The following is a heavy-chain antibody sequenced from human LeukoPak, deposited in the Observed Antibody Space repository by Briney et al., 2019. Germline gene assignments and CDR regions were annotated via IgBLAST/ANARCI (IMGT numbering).Heavy chain of an antibody. CDR2: ISSGGDII. D-gene: IGHD5-24*01. CDR3: ARGERPDGYNPTLFDY. V-gene: IGHV3-11*01. CDR1: GFTFSDYY. Sequence: GGSLRLSCAASGFTFSDYYMSWIRQAPGKGLEWVSYISSGGDIIYYADSVKGRFTISRDNAKNSLYLQMNSLRADDTAVYYCARGERPDGYNPTLFDYWGQETLVTVSS. J-gene: IGHJ4*02.